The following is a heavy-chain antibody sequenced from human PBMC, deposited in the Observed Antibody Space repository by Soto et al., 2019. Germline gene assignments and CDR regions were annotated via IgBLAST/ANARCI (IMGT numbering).Heavy chain of an antibody. J-gene: IGHJ4*02. Sequence: GASVKVSCKASGYTFTSYAMHWVRQAPGQRLEWMGWINAGNGKTKYSQKFQGRVTITRDTSASTVYMELSSLGSEDTAVFYCARAFRGYCTGAACSYPVAYWGQGTLVTVSS. CDR2: INAGNGKT. D-gene: IGHD2-8*02. CDR1: GYTFTSYA. CDR3: ARAFRGYCTGAACSYPVAY. V-gene: IGHV1-3*01.